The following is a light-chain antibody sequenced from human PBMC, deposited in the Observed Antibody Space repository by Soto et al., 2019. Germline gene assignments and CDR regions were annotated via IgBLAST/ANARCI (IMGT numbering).Light chain of an antibody. CDR2: WAS. J-gene: IGKJ2*01. V-gene: IGKV4-1*01. CDR1: QSILSTSNYNTF. Sequence: DIVLTQSPDSLAVSLGDRATINCKSSQSILSTSNYNTFLAWFQPKPGQPPRLLIYWASTRESGVPDRFSGSGSATDFTLTISSLQPEDVAVYYCQQYYSPPYTFGQGTKLEIK. CDR3: QQYYSPPYT.